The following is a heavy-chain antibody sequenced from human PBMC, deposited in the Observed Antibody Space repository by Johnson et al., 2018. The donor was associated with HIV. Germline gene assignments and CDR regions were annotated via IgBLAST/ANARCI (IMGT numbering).Heavy chain of an antibody. CDR3: ASPWGGRGLDAFDI. Sequence: QVQLVESGGGVVQPGRSLRLSCAASGFTFSNFGMHWVRQAPGKGLEWVAFIRYDGSNKYYADSVKGRFTISRDNAKNSLYVQMNSLRADDTAVYYCASPWGGRGLDAFDIWGQGTMVTVSS. J-gene: IGHJ3*02. D-gene: IGHD7-27*01. CDR1: GFTFSNFG. CDR2: IRYDGSNK. V-gene: IGHV3-33*03.